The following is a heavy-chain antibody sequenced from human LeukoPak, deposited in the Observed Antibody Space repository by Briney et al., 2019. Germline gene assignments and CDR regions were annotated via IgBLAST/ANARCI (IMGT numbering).Heavy chain of an antibody. V-gene: IGHV3-23*01. CDR2: ISGSGAGT. Sequence: PGGSLRLSCAASGFTYNKYAMSWVRQAPGKGLEWVSAISGSGAGTYYADSVRGRFTISRDNSQNTLSLQMNSLGAEDTAIYYCAKDYRGYCTTTGRYGYFDSWGQGTLVTVSS. CDR3: AKDYRGYCTTTGRYGYFDS. J-gene: IGHJ4*02. CDR1: GFTYNKYA. D-gene: IGHD2-2*01.